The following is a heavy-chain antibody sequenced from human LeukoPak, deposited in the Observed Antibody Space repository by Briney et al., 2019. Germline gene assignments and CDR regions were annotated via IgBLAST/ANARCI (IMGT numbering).Heavy chain of an antibody. J-gene: IGHJ4*02. V-gene: IGHV4-39*07. CDR2: IYYSGGT. CDR3: ASGQSGNNKKQAFDY. D-gene: IGHD4-23*01. CDR1: GGSISSSSYY. Sequence: SETLSLTCTVSGGSISSSSYYWGWIRQPPGKGLEWIGSIYYSGGTYYNPSLKSRVTISVDTSKNQFSLKLSSVTAADTAVYYCASGQSGNNKKQAFDYWGQGTLVTVSS.